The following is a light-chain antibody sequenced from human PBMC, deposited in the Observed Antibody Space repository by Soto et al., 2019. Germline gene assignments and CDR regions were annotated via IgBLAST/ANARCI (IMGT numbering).Light chain of an antibody. CDR1: QSISSY. CDR3: QQSYSTPLT. CDR2: AAS. V-gene: IGKV1-39*01. J-gene: IGKJ4*01. Sequence: DIQMPQSPSSLSASVGDRVTITCRASQSISSYLNWYQQKPGKAPKLLIYAASSLQSGVTSRFSGSGSGTDFTLTISSLQPEDFATYYCQQSYSTPLTFGGGTKVDIK.